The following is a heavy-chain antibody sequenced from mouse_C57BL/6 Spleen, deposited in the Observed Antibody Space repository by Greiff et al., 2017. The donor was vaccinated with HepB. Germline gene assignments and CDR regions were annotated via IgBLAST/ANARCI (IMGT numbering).Heavy chain of an antibody. J-gene: IGHJ3*01. CDR3: AAYYIPPFAY. V-gene: IGHV1-80*01. CDR2: IYPGDGDT. CDR1: GYAFSSYW. Sequence: VQGVESGAELVKPGASVKISCKASGYAFSSYWMNWVKQRPGKGLEWIGQIYPGDGDTNYNGKFKGKATLTADKSSSTAYMQLSSLTSEDSAVYFCAAYYIPPFAYWGQGTLVTVSA. D-gene: IGHD2-12*01.